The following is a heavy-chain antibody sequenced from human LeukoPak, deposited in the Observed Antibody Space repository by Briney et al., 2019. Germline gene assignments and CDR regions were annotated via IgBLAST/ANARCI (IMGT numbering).Heavy chain of an antibody. CDR3: ARIGISARGTNFHH. CDR2: INSNSADT. D-gene: IGHD6-13*01. Sequence: ASVKVSCKASGYTFTDYYMHWVRQAPGQGLEWMGWINSNSADTNYAQNFQGRVTMTRDTSISTAYMELSRLRSDDTALYYCARIGISARGTNFHHWGQGTLVTVSS. J-gene: IGHJ1*01. CDR1: GYTFTDYY. V-gene: IGHV1-2*02.